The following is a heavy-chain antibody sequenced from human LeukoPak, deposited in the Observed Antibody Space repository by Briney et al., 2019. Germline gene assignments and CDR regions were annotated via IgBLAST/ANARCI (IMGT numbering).Heavy chain of an antibody. Sequence: ASETLSLTCTVSGGSMNSGFYYWSWIRQPAGKGLEWIGRISPSGSINYNPSLKSRVTISVDTSKNQFSLKLSSVTAADTAVYYCAISYGSGRSIWGQGTMVTVSS. D-gene: IGHD3-10*01. CDR1: GGSMNSGFYY. CDR3: AISYGSGRSI. CDR2: ISPSGSI. V-gene: IGHV4-61*02. J-gene: IGHJ3*02.